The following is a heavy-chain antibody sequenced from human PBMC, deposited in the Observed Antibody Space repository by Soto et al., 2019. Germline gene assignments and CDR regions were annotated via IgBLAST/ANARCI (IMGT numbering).Heavy chain of an antibody. J-gene: IGHJ4*02. Sequence: EVQVLESGGGLVQPGGSLRLSCTASGFTFNRYAMSWVRQAPGKGLEWVLVISGSDEKIYYAESVKGRFTISRDNSKNMLTLQMNSLRVEDTAMYYCAKDRCSGGSCDSWDSWGQGTPVTVSS. CDR1: GFTFNRYA. D-gene: IGHD2-15*01. CDR2: ISGSDEKI. V-gene: IGHV3-23*01. CDR3: AKDRCSGGSCDSWDS.